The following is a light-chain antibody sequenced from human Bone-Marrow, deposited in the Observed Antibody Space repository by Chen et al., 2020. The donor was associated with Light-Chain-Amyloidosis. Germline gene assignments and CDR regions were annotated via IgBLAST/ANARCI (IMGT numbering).Light chain of an antibody. CDR2: GSS. V-gene: IGKV3-20*01. J-gene: IGKJ4*01. CDR3: QQYGTSPLT. Sequence: EIVLTQSPGTLSLSPGEGANLSCRASQTISSNYLTWYQQKFGQAPRLLMYGSSSRATGIPDSVTGSGSGTDFTLTINRLEPEDFAMYDCQQYGTSPLTYGGGTKVEIK. CDR1: QTISSNY.